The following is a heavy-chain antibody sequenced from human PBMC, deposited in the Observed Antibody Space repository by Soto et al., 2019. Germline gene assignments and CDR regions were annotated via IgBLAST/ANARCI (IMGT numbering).Heavy chain of an antibody. CDR2: TYYRSKWYN. CDR1: GDSVSSNSAA. Sequence: QVQLQQSGPGLVKPSQTLSLTCAISGDSVSSNSAAWNWIRQSPSRGLEWLGRTYYRSKWYNDYAVSVKSRITINPDTSRNQFSLQLNSVTPEDTAVYYCASTIYCSGGSCTDYWGQGTLVTVSS. CDR3: ASTIYCSGGSCTDY. V-gene: IGHV6-1*01. D-gene: IGHD2-15*01. J-gene: IGHJ4*02.